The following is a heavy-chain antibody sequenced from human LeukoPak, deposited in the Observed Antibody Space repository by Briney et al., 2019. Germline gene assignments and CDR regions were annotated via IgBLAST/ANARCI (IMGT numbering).Heavy chain of an antibody. CDR3: AREIFVDV. CDR1: GFTFSSYA. Sequence: GGSLRLSCAASGFTFSSYAMSWVRQAPGKGLEWVSAISGSGGSTFYADSVKGRFTISRDNAKNSLYLQMNSLGAEDTAVYYCAREIFVDVWGQGTTVTVSS. J-gene: IGHJ6*02. D-gene: IGHD3-9*01. CDR2: ISGSGGST. V-gene: IGHV3-23*01.